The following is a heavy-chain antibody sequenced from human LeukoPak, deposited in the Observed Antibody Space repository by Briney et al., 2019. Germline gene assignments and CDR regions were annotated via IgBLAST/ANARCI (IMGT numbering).Heavy chain of an antibody. D-gene: IGHD3-22*01. CDR1: GFTFSDYY. CDR2: ISSSGSTI. Sequence: PGGSLRLSCAASGFTFSDYYMSWIRQAPGKGLEWVSYISSSGSTIYYADSVKGRFTISRDNAKNSLYLQMNSLRAEDTAVYYCARDLYYDSSGHYSRLFDYWGQGTLVTVSS. J-gene: IGHJ4*02. CDR3: ARDLYYDSSGHYSRLFDY. V-gene: IGHV3-11*04.